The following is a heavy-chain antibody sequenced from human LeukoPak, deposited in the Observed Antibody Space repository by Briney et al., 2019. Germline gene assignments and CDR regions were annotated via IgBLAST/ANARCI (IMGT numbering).Heavy chain of an antibody. V-gene: IGHV7-4-1*02. J-gene: IGHJ4*02. CDR2: INTNTGNP. CDR1: GYTFTSYA. D-gene: IGHD3-22*01. CDR3: ARDMDRYDSSGYYYVGFDY. Sequence: ASVKVSCKPSGYTFTSYAMTWVRQAPGQALEWIGWINTNTGNPTYAQGFTGRFVFSLDTSVSTAYLQISSLKAEDTAVYYCARDMDRYDSSGYYYVGFDYWGQGTLVTVSS.